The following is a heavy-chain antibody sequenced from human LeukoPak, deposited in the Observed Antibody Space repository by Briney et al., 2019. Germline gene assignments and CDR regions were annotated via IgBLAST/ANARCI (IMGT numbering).Heavy chain of an antibody. J-gene: IGHJ5*02. D-gene: IGHD2-2*01. CDR1: AGTFTTYA. V-gene: IGHV1-69*04. CDR2: IIPIFGIA. CDR3: ARDRCSSTSCYRVNNWFDP. Sequence: GASVNVSCKASAGTFTTYAISWVRQAPGQAREWMGRIIPIFGIANYAQKFQGRVTITADKSTSTDYMELSSLRSEDTAVYYCARDRCSSTSCYRVNNWFDPWGQGTLVTVSS.